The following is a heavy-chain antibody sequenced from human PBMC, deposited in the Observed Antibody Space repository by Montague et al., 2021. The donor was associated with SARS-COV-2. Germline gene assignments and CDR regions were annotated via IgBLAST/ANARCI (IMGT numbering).Heavy chain of an antibody. CDR2: IYWDDDE. J-gene: IGHJ3*02. CDR1: GFSLSTSGVG. D-gene: IGHD3-22*01. Sequence: LVKPTQTLTLTCTFSGFSLSTSGVGVGWIRQPPGKALEWLALIYWDDDERYSPSLKSRLTITKDTSKNQVVLTMTNIDPVDTATYYCAHDRVTMIVVAKADAFDIWGQGTMVTVSS. CDR3: AHDRVTMIVVAKADAFDI. V-gene: IGHV2-5*02.